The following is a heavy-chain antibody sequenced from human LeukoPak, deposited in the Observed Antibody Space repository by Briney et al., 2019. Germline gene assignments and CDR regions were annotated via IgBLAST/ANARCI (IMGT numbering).Heavy chain of an antibody. V-gene: IGHV1-2*02. J-gene: IGHJ4*02. D-gene: IGHD1-26*01. CDR2: INPNSGGT. Sequence: ASVKVSCKASGYTFTGYYMHWVRQAPGQGLEWMGWINPNSGGTNYAQKFQGRVTVTRDTSISTAYMELSRLRSDDTAVYYCARDRWELLTFDYWGQGTLVTVSS. CDR3: ARDRWELLTFDY. CDR1: GYTFTGYY.